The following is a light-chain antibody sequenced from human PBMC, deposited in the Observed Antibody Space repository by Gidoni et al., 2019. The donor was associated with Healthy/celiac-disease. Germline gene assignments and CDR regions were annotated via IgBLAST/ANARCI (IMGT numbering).Light chain of an antibody. Sequence: DIVLTQSPDSLPVSRGEGATINCKSSQSVLYSSNNKNYLAWYQQKPGQPPKLLIYWASTRESGVPDRFSGSGSGTDFTLTISSLQAEDVAVYYCQQYYSTPPWTFGQGTKVEIK. V-gene: IGKV4-1*01. CDR1: QSVLYSSNNKNY. J-gene: IGKJ1*01. CDR3: QQYYSTPPWT. CDR2: WAS.